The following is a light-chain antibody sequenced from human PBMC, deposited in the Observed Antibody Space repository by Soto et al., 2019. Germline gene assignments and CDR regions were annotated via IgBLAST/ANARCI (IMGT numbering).Light chain of an antibody. J-gene: IGKJ4*01. CDR2: AAS. V-gene: IGKV1-39*01. CDR3: QQRYSSPLT. Sequence: DIQMTQSPSSLSASVGDRVTITCRASQSISTYVNWYQQKPGTAPKLLIYAASSLQSGVPSRFSGSGSGTDFTLTISSLQPEDFAIYYCQQRYSSPLTFGGGTKVEI. CDR1: QSISTY.